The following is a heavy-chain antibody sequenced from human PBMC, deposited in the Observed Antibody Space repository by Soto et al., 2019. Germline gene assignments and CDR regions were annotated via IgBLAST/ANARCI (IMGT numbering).Heavy chain of an antibody. D-gene: IGHD3-3*01. J-gene: IGHJ4*02. V-gene: IGHV1-18*04. CDR2: SGNT. CDR3: ARWADEFSSGYYYEY. Sequence: QVQLVQSGAEVKKPGASVTVSCKASGYTFSRHGISWVRQAPGQGLEWMAWSGNTNYAQKFQGRLTLTTNTSTRTAYMELRSLRSDDTAVYYCARWADEFSSGYYYEYWGPGTLGTVS. CDR1: GYTFSRHG.